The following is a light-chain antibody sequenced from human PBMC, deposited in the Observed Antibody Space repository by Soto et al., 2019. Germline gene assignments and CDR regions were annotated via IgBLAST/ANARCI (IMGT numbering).Light chain of an antibody. Sequence: DIQMTQSPSSLSASVGDRVTITCRASQGISNYLAWYQQKPGKVPKLLIYAASTLQSGVPSRFSGSGSGTDFTLTISSLQPEDVATYYCQKYNSAPPIVTFGPGTKVDIK. J-gene: IGKJ3*01. V-gene: IGKV1-27*01. CDR1: QGISNY. CDR2: AAS. CDR3: QKYNSAPPIVT.